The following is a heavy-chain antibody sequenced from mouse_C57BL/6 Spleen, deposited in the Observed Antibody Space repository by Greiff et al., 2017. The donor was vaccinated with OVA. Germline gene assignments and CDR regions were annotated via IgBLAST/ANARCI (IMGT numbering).Heavy chain of an antibody. CDR1: GFSLTSYA. V-gene: IGHV2-9-1*01. CDR2: IWTGGGT. CDR3: ARNDYGNYNYAMDY. D-gene: IGHD2-1*01. Sequence: VQLKESGPGLVAPSQSLSITCTVSGFSLTSYAISWVRQPPGKGLEWLGVIWTGGGTNYNSALKSRLSISKDNSKSQVFLKMNSLQTDDTARYYCARNDYGNYNYAMDYWGQGTSVTVSS. J-gene: IGHJ4*01.